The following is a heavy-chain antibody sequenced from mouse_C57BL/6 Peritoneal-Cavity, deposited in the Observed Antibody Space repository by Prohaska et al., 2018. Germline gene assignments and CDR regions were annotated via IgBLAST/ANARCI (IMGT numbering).Heavy chain of an antibody. CDR1: GYTFTSSW. CDR2: INPSDSET. V-gene: IGHV1-61*01. J-gene: IGHJ1*03. Sequence: RPGSSVKLSCKASGYTFTSSWMDWVKQRPGQGLEWIGKINPSDSETHXNLKFGDKATLTVDKSSSTAYMELRSLTSEDTAVYYCASRGGSSYWYFDVWGTGTTVTVSS. CDR3: ASRGGSSYWYFDV. D-gene: IGHD1-1*01.